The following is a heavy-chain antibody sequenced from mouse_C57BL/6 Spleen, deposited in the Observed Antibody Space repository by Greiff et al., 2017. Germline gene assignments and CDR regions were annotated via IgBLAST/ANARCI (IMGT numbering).Heavy chain of an antibody. CDR1: GYTFTSYW. CDR2: IDPSDSYT. Sequence: VQLQQPGAELVRPGTSVKLSCKASGYTFTSYWMHWVKQRPGQGLEWIGVIDPSDSYTNYNQKFKGKATLTVDTSSSTAYMQLSSLTSEDSAVYYCARDGSSSDYWGQGTTLTVSS. V-gene: IGHV1-59*01. D-gene: IGHD1-1*01. J-gene: IGHJ2*01. CDR3: ARDGSSSDY.